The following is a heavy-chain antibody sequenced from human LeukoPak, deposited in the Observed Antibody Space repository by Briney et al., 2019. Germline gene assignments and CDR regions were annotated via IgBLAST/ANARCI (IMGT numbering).Heavy chain of an antibody. Sequence: GGSLRLSCAASGFTFDDYAMHWVRQAPGKGLEWVSGISWNSGSIGYADSVKGRFTISRDNAKNSLYLRMNSLRAEDTALYYCAKAPAYYYDSSGAFDIWGQGTMVTVSS. CDR2: ISWNSGSI. J-gene: IGHJ3*02. CDR3: AKAPAYYYDSSGAFDI. V-gene: IGHV3-9*01. CDR1: GFTFDDYA. D-gene: IGHD3-22*01.